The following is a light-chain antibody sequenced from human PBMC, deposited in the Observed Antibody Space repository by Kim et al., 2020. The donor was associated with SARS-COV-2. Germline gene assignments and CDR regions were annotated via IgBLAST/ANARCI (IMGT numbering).Light chain of an antibody. CDR2: AAS. CDR3: QQSNSFPLT. Sequence: DIQMTQSPSSVSASVGDRVTITCRASQGISSFLAWYQQKPGKAPNVLIYAASSLQSGVPSRFSGSGSGTEFTLTISSLQPEDFATYYCQQSNSFPLTFGGGTKLEI. V-gene: IGKV1-12*01. J-gene: IGKJ4*01. CDR1: QGISSF.